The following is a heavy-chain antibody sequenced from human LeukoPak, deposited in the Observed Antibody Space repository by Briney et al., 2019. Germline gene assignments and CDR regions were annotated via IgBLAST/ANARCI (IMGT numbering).Heavy chain of an antibody. Sequence: ASVKVSCKASGYTFTAYYIHWVRQAPGQGLEWMAWINPNGGGTKSAQKFQGRVTMTRDTSISTAYMELSRLRSDDTAVYYCATGERLVPAAMWFDYWGQGTLVTVSS. CDR2: INPNGGGT. CDR1: GYTFTAYY. J-gene: IGHJ4*02. V-gene: IGHV1-2*02. CDR3: ATGERLVPAAMWFDY. D-gene: IGHD2-2*01.